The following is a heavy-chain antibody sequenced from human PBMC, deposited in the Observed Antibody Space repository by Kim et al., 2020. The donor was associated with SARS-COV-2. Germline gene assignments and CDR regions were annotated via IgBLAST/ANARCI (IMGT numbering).Heavy chain of an antibody. CDR1: GGSISSGSYY. CDR2: IYTSGST. V-gene: IGHV4-61*02. J-gene: IGHJ6*02. Sequence: SETLSLTCTVSGGSISSGSYYWSWIRQPAGKGLEWIGRIYTSGSTNYNPSLKSRVTISVDTSKNQFSLKLSSVTAADTAVYYCARDITIFGVAYVMDVWGQGTTVTLSS. CDR3: ARDITIFGVAYVMDV. D-gene: IGHD3-3*01.